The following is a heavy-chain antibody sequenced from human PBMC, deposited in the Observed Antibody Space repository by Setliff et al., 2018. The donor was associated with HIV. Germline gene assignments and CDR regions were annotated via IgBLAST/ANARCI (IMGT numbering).Heavy chain of an antibody. J-gene: IGHJ6*03. V-gene: IGHV4-34*01. CDR1: GGSISSYF. D-gene: IGHD6-13*01. Sequence: SETLSLTCTVSGGSISSYFWTWIRQTPDKGLEWIGDINHSGTTNYNLSLKSRTTLSLDTSKNQLSLKLTSVVAADTGLYFCARGRDASTWYLSHFYSYYYLDVWGNGTTVTVSS. CDR2: INHSGTT. CDR3: ARGRDASTWYLSHFYSYYYLDV.